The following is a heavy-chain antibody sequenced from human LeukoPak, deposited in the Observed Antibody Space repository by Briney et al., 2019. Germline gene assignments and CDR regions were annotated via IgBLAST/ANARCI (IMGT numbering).Heavy chain of an antibody. CDR1: GGTFSSYA. V-gene: IGHV1-69*13. Sequence: ASVKVSCKASGGTFSSYAISWVRQAPGQGLEWMGGIIPIFGTANYAQKFQGRVTITADESTSTAYMELSSLRSEDTAVYYCARVEGKEDFWSGTHYYYYYYMDVWGKGTTVTVSS. CDR3: ARVEGKEDFWSGTHYYYYYYMDV. J-gene: IGHJ6*03. D-gene: IGHD3-3*01. CDR2: IIPIFGTA.